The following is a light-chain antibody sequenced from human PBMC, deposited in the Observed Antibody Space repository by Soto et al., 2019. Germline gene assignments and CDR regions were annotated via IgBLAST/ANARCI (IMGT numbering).Light chain of an antibody. CDR2: SAY. V-gene: IGLV8-61*01. CDR1: SGSVSASYG. CDR3: VLYFGSGILV. Sequence: QTVVTQEPSFSVSPGGTVTLTCGLSSGSVSASYGPSWYQQTPGQAPRRLIYSAYTRSSGVPDRFSGSILGNKAALTITGAQADDESDYYCVLYFGSGILVFGGGTKLTVL. J-gene: IGLJ3*02.